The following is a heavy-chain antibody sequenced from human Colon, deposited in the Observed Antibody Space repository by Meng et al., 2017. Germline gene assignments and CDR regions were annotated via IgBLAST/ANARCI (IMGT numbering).Heavy chain of an antibody. D-gene: IGHD3-22*01. V-gene: IGHV3-11*01. CDR1: GFIFSDYY. J-gene: IGHJ4*02. Sequence: QVQLVAAGGGRVKPGGSLGLSCAASGFIFSDYYMAWIRQTPGKGLEWVSYISTTGSIAYYADSVKGRFTISRDNAKNSVYLQMNSLRAEDTAVYYCATTGSRSSGSWGQGTLVTVSS. CDR2: ISTTGSIA. CDR3: ATTGSRSSGS.